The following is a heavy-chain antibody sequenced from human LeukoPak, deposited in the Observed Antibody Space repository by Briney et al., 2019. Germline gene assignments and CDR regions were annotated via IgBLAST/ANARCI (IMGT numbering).Heavy chain of an antibody. Sequence: ASETLSLTCTVSGGSISTYYWSWIRQPPGKGLEWIGYIFHSGSNNYNPSLKSRVTISVDTSKNQFSLKLSYVTAADTAVYYCARADRCSSTSSPAYFDYWGQGTLVTVSS. CDR3: ARADRCSSTSSPAYFDY. J-gene: IGHJ4*02. CDR1: GGSISTYY. V-gene: IGHV4-59*01. D-gene: IGHD2-2*01. CDR2: IFHSGSN.